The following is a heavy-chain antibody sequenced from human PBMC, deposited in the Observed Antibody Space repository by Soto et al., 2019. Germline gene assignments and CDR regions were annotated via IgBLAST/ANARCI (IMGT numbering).Heavy chain of an antibody. Sequence: GGSLRLSCAASGLTISDQHMDWVRQAPGKGLEWVGRSRNKAAGYATEYVASVKHRFIISRDDSRNSLYLQMNSLKTEDTAVYYCARAVSFSFDIWGQGTMVTVSS. D-gene: IGHD2-8*01. CDR2: SRNKAAGYAT. CDR3: ARAVSFSFDI. J-gene: IGHJ3*02. V-gene: IGHV3-72*01. CDR1: GLTISDQH.